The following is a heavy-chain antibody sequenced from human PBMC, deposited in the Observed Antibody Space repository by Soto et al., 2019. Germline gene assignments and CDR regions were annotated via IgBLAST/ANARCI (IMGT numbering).Heavy chain of an antibody. V-gene: IGHV2-5*02. J-gene: IGHJ4*02. D-gene: IGHD1-26*01. Sequence: QITLKESGPALVKPTQTLTLTCTFSGFSLSTSGVSVGWIRQPPGKALEWLALIYWDDDKRYRPTLNSRLTITKDTSKNQVVHTMTNMDPVDSATYYCAHSALQTGDFDYWGQGTLVTVSS. CDR1: GFSLSTSGVS. CDR3: AHSALQTGDFDY. CDR2: IYWDDDK.